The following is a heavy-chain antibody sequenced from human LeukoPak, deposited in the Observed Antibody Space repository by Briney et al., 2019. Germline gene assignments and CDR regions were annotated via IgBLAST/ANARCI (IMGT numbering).Heavy chain of an antibody. Sequence: SETLSLTCTVTSASISGTYYFWGWIRQSPGKGLEWIGSIYNSGTTYYNPSLKSRVTISVDTSKNQFSLKLTSVTAADTAVYCCARHRVGHCTSVTCPTFEYWGQGTLVTVSS. CDR1: SASISGTYYF. D-gene: IGHD2-8*02. CDR3: ARHRVGHCTSVTCPTFEY. CDR2: IYNSGTT. V-gene: IGHV4-39*01. J-gene: IGHJ4*02.